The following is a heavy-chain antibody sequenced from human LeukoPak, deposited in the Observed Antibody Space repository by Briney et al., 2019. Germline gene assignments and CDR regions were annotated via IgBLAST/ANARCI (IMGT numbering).Heavy chain of an antibody. V-gene: IGHV4-59*08. CDR2: IYYSGST. D-gene: IGHD6-13*01. CDR3: ARHRKSYSSSWYYYYYYMDV. CDR1: GGSISSYY. J-gene: IGHJ6*03. Sequence: SETLSLTCTVSGGSISSYYWSWIRQPPGKGLEWIGYIYYSGSTNYNPSLKSRVTISVDTSKNQFSLKLGSVTAADTAVYYCARHRKSYSSSWYYYYYYMDVWGKGTTVTISS.